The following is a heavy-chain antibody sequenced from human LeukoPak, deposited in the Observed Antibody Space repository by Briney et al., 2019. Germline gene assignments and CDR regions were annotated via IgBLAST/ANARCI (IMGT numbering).Heavy chain of an antibody. CDR3: ARQEAGTGYYYYYMDV. J-gene: IGHJ6*03. CDR2: INAGNGNT. V-gene: IGHV1-3*01. CDR1: GYTFTSYA. D-gene: IGHD6-13*01. Sequence: ASVKVSCKASGYTFTSYAMHWVRQAPGQRLEWMGWINAGNGNTKYSQKFQGRVTITRDTSASTAYMELSSLRSEDTAVYYCARQEAGTGYYYYYMDVWGKGTTVTVSS.